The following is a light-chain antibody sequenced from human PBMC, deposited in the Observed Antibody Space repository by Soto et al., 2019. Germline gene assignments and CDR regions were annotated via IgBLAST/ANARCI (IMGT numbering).Light chain of an antibody. Sequence: IKVADVPCSLFSYERDRVAITCRASQSLNSFLTWYQQKPGKAPKLLIYAASNLQSGVPSRFSGSESGTDFTLTISSLQPEDFAAYYCQQSNNTPWTFGQGTKVDIK. J-gene: IGKJ1*01. CDR1: QSLNSF. V-gene: IGKV1-39*01. CDR3: QQSNNTPWT. CDR2: AAS.